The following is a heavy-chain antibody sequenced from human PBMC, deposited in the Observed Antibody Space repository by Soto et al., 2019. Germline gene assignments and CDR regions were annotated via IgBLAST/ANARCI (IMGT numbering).Heavy chain of an antibody. CDR1: GFTFNSYG. Sequence: GGSLRLSCAASGFTFNSYGMHWVRQAPGKGLEWVAFISYDGSNKYYADSVKGRFTISRDNSKNTLYLQMNSLRAEDTAVHYCANHLPGLLLQVDCWGQGTLVTVSS. D-gene: IGHD3-22*01. J-gene: IGHJ4*02. V-gene: IGHV3-30*18. CDR2: ISYDGSNK. CDR3: ANHLPGLLLQVDC.